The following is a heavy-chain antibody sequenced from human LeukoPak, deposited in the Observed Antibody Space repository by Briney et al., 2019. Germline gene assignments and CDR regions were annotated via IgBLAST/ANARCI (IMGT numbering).Heavy chain of an antibody. CDR1: IDXTNGNY. V-gene: IGHV4-4*02. J-gene: IGHJ4*02. CDR3: ARELLNAPTPGAY. CDR2: VHRSGST. Sequence: SETLSLTCAVSIDXTNGNYCSWVRQSPGKGLEWIGAVHRSGSTNYKPSLKRRVTISIDRSKDQISLDLTSVTAADTAVYYCARELLNAPTPGAYWGQGILVTVSS. D-gene: IGHD2-21*01.